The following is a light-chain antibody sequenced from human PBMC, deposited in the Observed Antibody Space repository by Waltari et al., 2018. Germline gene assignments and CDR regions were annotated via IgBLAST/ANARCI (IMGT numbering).Light chain of an antibody. J-gene: IGLJ2*01. Sequence: WYKQNRGKASNRWINAVSSRPSGVSERFAGSKSGTAASLTMFGLQAEDEADYYCSSYTSSSTLVLGGGTKLTVL. V-gene: IGLV2-14*03. CDR3: SSYTSSSTLV. CDR2: AVS.